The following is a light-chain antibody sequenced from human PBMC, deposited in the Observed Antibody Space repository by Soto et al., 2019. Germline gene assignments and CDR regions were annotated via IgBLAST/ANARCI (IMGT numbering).Light chain of an antibody. CDR1: QSVSRSY. CDR2: DAS. Sequence: DIVMTQSPDSLAVSMGERATLSCGASQSVSRSYLAWYQQKPGLAPRLIIYDASTRATGIPDRFSGSGSGTDFTLTISRLEPEDFAVYYCQQSGSSPITFGQGTRLEI. J-gene: IGKJ5*01. V-gene: IGKV3D-20*01. CDR3: QQSGSSPIT.